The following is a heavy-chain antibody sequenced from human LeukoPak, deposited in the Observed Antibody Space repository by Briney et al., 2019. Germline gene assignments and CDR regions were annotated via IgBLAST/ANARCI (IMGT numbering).Heavy chain of an antibody. CDR3: AKDRHWLVLDDAFDI. J-gene: IGHJ3*02. V-gene: IGHV1-2*02. CDR2: INPNSGVT. CDR1: GYTFTGYY. D-gene: IGHD6-19*01. Sequence: ASVKVSCKASGYTFTGYYMHWVRQAPGQGLEWMGWINPNSGVTNYAQKFQGRVTMTRDTSISTAYMELRRLRSDDTAVYCCAKDRHWLVLDDAFDIWGQGTMVTVSS.